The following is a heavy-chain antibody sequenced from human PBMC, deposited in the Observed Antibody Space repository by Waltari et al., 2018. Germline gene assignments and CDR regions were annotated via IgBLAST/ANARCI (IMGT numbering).Heavy chain of an antibody. CDR2: IYSGGST. CDR3: ARGGGPDQLRFEY. D-gene: IGHD3-16*01. J-gene: IGHJ4*02. Sequence: EVQLVESGGGLIQPGGSLRLSCAASGFTVRSNYMSWVRQAPGKGLEWVSVIYSGGSTYYADSVKGRFTISRDNFKNTLYLHMNSLRAEDTAVYYCARGGGPDQLRFEYWGQGTLVTVSS. CDR1: GFTVRSNY. V-gene: IGHV3-53*01.